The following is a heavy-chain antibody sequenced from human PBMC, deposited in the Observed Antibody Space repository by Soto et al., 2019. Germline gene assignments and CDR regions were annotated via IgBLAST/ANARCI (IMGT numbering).Heavy chain of an antibody. V-gene: IGHV4-61*08. CDR3: ARGWGLVFDY. D-gene: IGHD2-21*02. J-gene: IGHJ4*02. Sequence: SETLSLTCTVSGGSIISGGYYWILIRQHPGKGLEWIGYIYYSGSTNYNPSLKSRVTISVDTSKNQFSLKLSSVTAADTAVYYCARGWGLVFDYWGQGTLVTVSS. CDR1: GGSIISGGYY. CDR2: IYYSGST.